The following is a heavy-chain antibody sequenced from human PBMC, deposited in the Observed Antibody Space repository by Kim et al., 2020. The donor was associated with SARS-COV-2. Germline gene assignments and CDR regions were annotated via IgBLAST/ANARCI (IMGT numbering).Heavy chain of an antibody. CDR3: AADYIGGLNYFDY. J-gene: IGHJ4*02. V-gene: IGHV3-NL1*01. D-gene: IGHD4-4*01. Sequence: NYTDSVQCRFTITRANSKNILSLRMNSLRTEDTAMYYCAADYIGGLNYFDYWGQGTLVTVSS.